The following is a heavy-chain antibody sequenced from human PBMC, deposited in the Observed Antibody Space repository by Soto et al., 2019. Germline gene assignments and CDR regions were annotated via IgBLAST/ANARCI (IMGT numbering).Heavy chain of an antibody. CDR3: AKLRYFDWSAYNWFEY. CDR1: GFTFSSYA. V-gene: IGHV3-23*01. D-gene: IGHD3-9*01. Sequence: GXSLRLSGAASGFTFSSYAITWVVQAPGKGLEWVSGISGSGATTSYADSVKGRFTVSRDNSKNTLYLQMNSLRVEDTAVYHCAKLRYFDWSAYNWFEYWGQGTPVTVSS. J-gene: IGHJ5*01. CDR2: ISGSGATT.